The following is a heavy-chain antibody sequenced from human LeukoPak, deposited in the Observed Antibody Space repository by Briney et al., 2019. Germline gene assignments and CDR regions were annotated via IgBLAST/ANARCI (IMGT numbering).Heavy chain of an antibody. CDR1: GGSISSGGYS. CDR3: AREGGSYPDGLGYFDL. D-gene: IGHD2-15*01. J-gene: IGHJ2*01. V-gene: IGHV4-30-2*01. Sequence: SETLSLTCAVSGGSISSGGYSWSWIRQPPGKGLEWIGYIYHSGSTYYNPSLKSRVTISVDRSKNQFSLKLSSVTAADTAVYYCAREGGSYPDGLGYFDLWGRGTLVTVSS. CDR2: IYHSGST.